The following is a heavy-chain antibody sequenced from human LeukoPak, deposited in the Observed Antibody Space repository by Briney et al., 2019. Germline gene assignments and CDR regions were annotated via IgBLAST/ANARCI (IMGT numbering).Heavy chain of an antibody. D-gene: IGHD3-10*01. V-gene: IGHV3-11*01. CDR2: ISSSGSTE. J-gene: IGHJ4*02. Sequence: GGSLRLSCAASGFTFSDYYMSWIRQAPGKGLEWASYISSSGSTEYYADSVKGRFTISRDNAENSLYLQMNSLRAEDTAVYYCARDTPYYGSGSFDYWGQGTLVTVSS. CDR3: ARDTPYYGSGSFDY. CDR1: GFTFSDYY.